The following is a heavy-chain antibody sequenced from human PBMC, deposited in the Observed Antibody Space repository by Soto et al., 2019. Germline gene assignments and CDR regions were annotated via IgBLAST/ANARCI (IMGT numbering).Heavy chain of an antibody. Sequence: QVQLQESGPGLVKPSQTLSLTCTVSGGSISSGGYYWSWIRQHPGKGLEWIGYIYYSGRTYYNPLLKSRVTISVDSSKNQSSLKLSSVTAADTAVYYCARGFGDYDALSYYSDYLGQGTLVTVSS. V-gene: IGHV4-31*03. CDR3: ARGFGDYDALSYYSDY. CDR1: GGSISSGGYY. D-gene: IGHD4-17*01. CDR2: IYYSGRT. J-gene: IGHJ4*02.